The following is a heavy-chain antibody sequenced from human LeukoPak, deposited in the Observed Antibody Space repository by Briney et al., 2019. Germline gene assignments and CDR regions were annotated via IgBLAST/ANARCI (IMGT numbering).Heavy chain of an antibody. D-gene: IGHD6-13*01. CDR3: ASHSSSWYRDAFDI. V-gene: IGHV6-1*01. CDR2: TYYRSKWYN. J-gene: IGHJ3*02. CDR1: GDSVSSNSAA. Sequence: SQTLSLTCAISGDSVSSNSAAWNWIRQSPSGGLEWLGRTYYRSKWYNDYAVSVKSRITINPDTSKNQFSLQLNSVTPEDTAVYYCASHSSSWYRDAFDIWGQGTMVTVSS.